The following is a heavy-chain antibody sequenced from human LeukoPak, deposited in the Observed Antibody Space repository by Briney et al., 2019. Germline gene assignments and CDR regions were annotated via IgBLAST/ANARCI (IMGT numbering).Heavy chain of an antibody. D-gene: IGHD2-21*02. CDR3: VREDTPATANY. J-gene: IGHJ4*02. V-gene: IGHV3-23*01. CDR1: GFTFSTYA. Sequence: GGSLRLSCAASGFTFSTYAMSWVRQAPGKGLEWVSAISGGGDITYYADSVTGRFTISRDNSKDTLFLQMHSLRPGDTAVYYCVREDTPATANYWGQGTLVTISS. CDR2: ISGGGDIT.